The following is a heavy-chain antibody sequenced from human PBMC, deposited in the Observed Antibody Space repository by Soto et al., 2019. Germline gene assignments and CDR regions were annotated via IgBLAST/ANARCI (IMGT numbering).Heavy chain of an antibody. CDR1: GYKFTNHD. D-gene: IGHD3-16*01. Sequence: QVQLEQSGAEVKKPGASEKVSCKPSGYKFTNHDINWVRQASGQGLEWMGWMNPDSGKTEYVRKFQDRVTFTRDTASNTAYMELSGLRAEHTVIYFWAIYTSTFSYFVFGGQGTLVTVS. CDR2: MNPDSGKT. V-gene: IGHV1-8*01. CDR3: AIYTSTFSYFVF. J-gene: IGHJ4*02.